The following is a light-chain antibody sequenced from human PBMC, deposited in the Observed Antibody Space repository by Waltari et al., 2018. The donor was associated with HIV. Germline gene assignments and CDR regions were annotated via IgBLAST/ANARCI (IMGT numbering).Light chain of an antibody. CDR3: QQYLDWRPWT. CDR1: QKYGAN. Sequence: PGHRVTSSCRARQKYGANLAWEQQRPGQPPRLLMHGASSRGPGIPARFTGRGTGTDITLQISKRQSDDSGVYYCQQYLDWRPWTFGQGTKV. J-gene: IGKJ1*01. CDR2: GAS. V-gene: IGKV3-15*01.